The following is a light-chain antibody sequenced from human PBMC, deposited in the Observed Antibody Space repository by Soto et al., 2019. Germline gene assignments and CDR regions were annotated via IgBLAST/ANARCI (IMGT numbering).Light chain of an antibody. Sequence: IVMTQSPATLSVSPGERATLSCRASQSVSGNLAWYQQKPGQAPRVLIYAASTRATGIADRFSGSGSGTDFTLTISSLQPEDIGLYYCQEYNDWPRGTFGQGTKVDI. CDR2: AAS. J-gene: IGKJ1*01. CDR3: QEYNDWPRGT. CDR1: QSVSGN. V-gene: IGKV3-15*01.